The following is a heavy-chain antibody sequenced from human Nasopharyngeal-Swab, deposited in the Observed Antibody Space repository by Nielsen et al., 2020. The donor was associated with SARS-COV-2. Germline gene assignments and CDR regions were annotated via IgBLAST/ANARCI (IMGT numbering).Heavy chain of an antibody. Sequence: GESLKISCSASGFTFSSYAMHWVRQAPGKGLEYVSAISSNGGSTYYADSVKGRFTISRDNSKNTLYLQMSRLRAEDTAVYYCVKAVGSYMYYFDYWGQGTLVTVSS. D-gene: IGHD1-26*01. J-gene: IGHJ4*02. V-gene: IGHV3-64D*08. CDR2: ISSNGGST. CDR1: GFTFSSYA. CDR3: VKAVGSYMYYFDY.